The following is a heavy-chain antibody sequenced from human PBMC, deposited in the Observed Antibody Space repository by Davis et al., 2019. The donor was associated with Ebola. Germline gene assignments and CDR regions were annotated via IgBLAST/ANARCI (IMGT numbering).Heavy chain of an antibody. Sequence: SETLSLTCAVYGGSFSGYYWSWIRQPPGKGLEWIGEINHSGSTNYNPSLKSRVTISVDTSKNQFSLKLSSVTAADTAVYYCARGGSRYCSGGSCYHRRGNWFDPRGQGTLVTVSS. J-gene: IGHJ5*02. CDR3: ARGGSRYCSGGSCYHRRGNWFDP. D-gene: IGHD2-15*01. V-gene: IGHV4-34*01. CDR1: GGSFSGYY. CDR2: INHSGST.